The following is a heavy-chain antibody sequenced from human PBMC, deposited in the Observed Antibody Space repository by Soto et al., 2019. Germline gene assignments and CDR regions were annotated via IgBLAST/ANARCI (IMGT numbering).Heavy chain of an antibody. V-gene: IGHV1-46*01. J-gene: IGHJ4*02. CDR2: INPSGGHT. D-gene: IGHD2-21*02. CDR3: ARGGHVVVVTAAFDY. CDR1: GNTYTNYY. Sequence: QVQLMQSGAEVKKPGASVKVSCKASGNTYTNYYINWVRQAPGQGLEWMGTINPSGGHTTYAQKFLGRVTMTRDKSTSTLYMELTSLRSEDTAVYYCARGGHVVVVTAAFDYWGQGTLVTVSS.